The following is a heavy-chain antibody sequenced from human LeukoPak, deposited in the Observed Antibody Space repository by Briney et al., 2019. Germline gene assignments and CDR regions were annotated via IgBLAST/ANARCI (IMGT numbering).Heavy chain of an antibody. D-gene: IGHD3-22*01. J-gene: IGHJ4*02. CDR1: GITLSNYG. Sequence: GGSLRLSCAVSGITLSNYGMSWLRQAPGKGLEWDAGISGSGGGTFYADSVKGRFTVSRDNPKNTLYLQMNSLRAEDTAVYFCAKRGVVIRVILVGFHKEAYYFDSWGQGALVTVSS. CDR3: AKRGVVIRVILVGFHKEAYYFDS. V-gene: IGHV3-23*01. CDR2: ISGSGGGT.